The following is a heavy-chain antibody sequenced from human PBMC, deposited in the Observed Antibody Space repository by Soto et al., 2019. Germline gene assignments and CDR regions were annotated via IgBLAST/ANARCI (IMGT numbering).Heavy chain of an antibody. Sequence: SETLSLTCTVSGGSVSSGSYYWSWIRQPPGKGLEWIGYIYYSGSTNYNPSLKSRVTISVDTSKNQFSLKLSSVTAADTAVYYCAREDSSTHYYYYGMDVWGQGTTVTVSS. V-gene: IGHV4-61*01. J-gene: IGHJ6*02. CDR1: GGSVSSGSYY. D-gene: IGHD6-13*01. CDR2: IYYSGST. CDR3: AREDSSTHYYYYGMDV.